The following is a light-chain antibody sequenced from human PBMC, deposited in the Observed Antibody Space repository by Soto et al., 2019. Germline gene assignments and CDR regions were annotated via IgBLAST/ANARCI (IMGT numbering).Light chain of an antibody. J-gene: IGKJ1*01. Sequence: TVLTQYPGTLSLSPGETATLSCRASQTVSSTYLAWYQHKPGRAPRLLIDGASSRAAGSPDRFSGSGSGTDFTLTISRLEPEDLAVYYCQQYDYLVTFGQGTKVDIK. CDR1: QTVSSTY. CDR3: QQYDYLVT. CDR2: GAS. V-gene: IGKV3-20*01.